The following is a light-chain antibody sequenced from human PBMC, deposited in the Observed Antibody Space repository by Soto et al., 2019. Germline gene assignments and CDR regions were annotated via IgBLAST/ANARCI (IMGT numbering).Light chain of an antibody. CDR1: SSDVGGYDY. CDR2: DVI. V-gene: IGLV2-11*01. Sequence: QSALTQPRSVSGSPGQSVTVSCSGTSSDVGGYDYVAWYQQYPGKAPKLMIYDVIKRPSGVPDLFSGSKSGNTASLTISGLQAEDEADYYCCSYAGSYTFVFGTGTKVTVL. CDR3: CSYAGSYTFV. J-gene: IGLJ1*01.